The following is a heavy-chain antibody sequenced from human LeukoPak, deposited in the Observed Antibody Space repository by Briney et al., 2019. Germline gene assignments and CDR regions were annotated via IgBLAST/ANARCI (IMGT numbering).Heavy chain of an antibody. Sequence: GGSLRLSCAASGFTFSSYWMHWVRQAPGKGLVWVSRINGDGSSTSYADSVKGRFTISRDNAKNTLYLQMNSLRAEDTAVYYCASPRYSYGVPTDYWGLGTLVTVSS. J-gene: IGHJ4*02. D-gene: IGHD5-24*01. CDR2: INGDGSST. V-gene: IGHV3-74*01. CDR3: ASPRYSYGVPTDY. CDR1: GFTFSSYW.